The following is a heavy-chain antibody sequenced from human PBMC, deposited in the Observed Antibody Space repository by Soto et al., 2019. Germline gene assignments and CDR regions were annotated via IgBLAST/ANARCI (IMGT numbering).Heavy chain of an antibody. Sequence: PGGSLRLSCAASGFTFSSYAMHWVRQAPGKGLEWVAVISYDGSNKYYADSVKGRFTISRDNSKNTLYLQMNSLRAEDTAVYYCARDQRYYDFWSGQNYYYYGMDVWGQGTTVTVSS. J-gene: IGHJ6*02. CDR2: ISYDGSNK. CDR1: GFTFSSYA. CDR3: ARDQRYYDFWSGQNYYYYGMDV. V-gene: IGHV3-30-3*01. D-gene: IGHD3-3*01.